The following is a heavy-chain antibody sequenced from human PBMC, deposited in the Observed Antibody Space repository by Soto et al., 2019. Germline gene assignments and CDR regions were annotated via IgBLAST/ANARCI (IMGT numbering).Heavy chain of an antibody. CDR3: AREGPPVDYYYYMDV. CDR2: IKQDGSEK. V-gene: IGHV3-7*01. J-gene: IGHJ6*03. Sequence: GGSLRLSCAASGFTFSSYWMSWVRQAPGKGLEWVANIKQDGSEKYYVDSVKGRFTISRDNAKNSLYLQMNSLRAEDTAVYYCAREGPPVDYYYYMDVWGKGTTVTVSS. CDR1: GFTFSSYW.